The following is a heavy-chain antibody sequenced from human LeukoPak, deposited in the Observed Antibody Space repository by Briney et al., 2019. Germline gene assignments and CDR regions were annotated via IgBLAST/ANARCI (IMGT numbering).Heavy chain of an antibody. CDR3: AXXRGGWYAVSY. CDR1: GYTFTGYY. Sequence: ASVKVSCKASGYTFTGYYMHWVRQAPGQGLEWMGWINPNSGGTNYAQKFQGRVTMTRDTSISTAYMELSRLRSDDTAVYYCAXXRGGWYAVSYWGQGTLVTVSS. CDR2: INPNSGGT. D-gene: IGHD6-19*01. J-gene: IGHJ4*02. V-gene: IGHV1-2*02.